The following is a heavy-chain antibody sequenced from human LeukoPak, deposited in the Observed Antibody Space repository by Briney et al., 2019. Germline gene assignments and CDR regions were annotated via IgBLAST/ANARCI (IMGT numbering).Heavy chain of an antibody. D-gene: IGHD5-12*01. V-gene: IGHV3-30*02. CDR2: IRYDGSSK. Sequence: GGSLRLSCAASGFTFSTYGMHWVRQAPGKGPEWVAFIRYDGSSKYYGDSVKGRFTISRDNSKNTLYLQMNSLRVEDTAVYYCANLPVPGNIVDYWGQGTLVTVSS. J-gene: IGHJ4*02. CDR1: GFTFSTYG. CDR3: ANLPVPGNIVDY.